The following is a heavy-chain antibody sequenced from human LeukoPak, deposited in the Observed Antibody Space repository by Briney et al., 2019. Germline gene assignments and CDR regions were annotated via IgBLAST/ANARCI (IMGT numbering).Heavy chain of an antibody. Sequence: SVKVSCKASGGTFSSYAISWVRQAPGQGLEWLGGIIPIFGTANYAQKFQGRVTITADESTSTAYMELSSLRSEDTVVFYRQRAAYDILTGYHYGQNWFDPWGQGTLVTVSS. D-gene: IGHD3-9*01. J-gene: IGHJ5*02. CDR2: IIPIFGTA. CDR1: GGTFSSYA. CDR3: QRAAYDILTGYHYGQNWFDP. V-gene: IGHV1-69*13.